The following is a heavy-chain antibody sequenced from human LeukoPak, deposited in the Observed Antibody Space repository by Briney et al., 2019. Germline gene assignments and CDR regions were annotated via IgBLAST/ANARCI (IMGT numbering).Heavy chain of an antibody. V-gene: IGHV4-34*01. Sequence: SETLSLTCAVYGGPFSGYSRSWIRQPPGKGLEWIGEINHSGSTNYNPSLKSRVTMSVDTSKNQFSLKLSSVTAADTAVYYCARDFLGLIGDWGQGTLVTVSS. D-gene: IGHD3-10*01. J-gene: IGHJ4*02. CDR3: ARDFLGLIGD. CDR1: GGPFSGYS. CDR2: INHSGST.